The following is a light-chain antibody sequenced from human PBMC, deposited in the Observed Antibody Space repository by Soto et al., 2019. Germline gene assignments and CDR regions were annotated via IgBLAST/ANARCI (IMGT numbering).Light chain of an antibody. CDR2: EGS. J-gene: IGLJ3*02. V-gene: IGLV2-23*01. CDR1: SSDVGSYNL. CDR3: CSYAGRSTWV. Sequence: QSALTQPASVSGSPGQSITISCTGTSSDVGSYNLVSWYQQHPGKAPKVMIYEGSQRPSGVSNRFSGSKSGNTASLTISGLQAEDEADYYCCSYAGRSTWVFGGGTKVTVL.